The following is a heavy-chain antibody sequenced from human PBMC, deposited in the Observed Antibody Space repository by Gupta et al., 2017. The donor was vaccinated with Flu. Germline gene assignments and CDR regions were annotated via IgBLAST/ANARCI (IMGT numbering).Heavy chain of an antibody. Sequence: QLQLQESGPGLVKPSETLSLTCTVSGGSISSSSYYWGWIRQPPGKGLEWIGSIYYSGSTYYNPSLKSRVTISVDTSKNQFSLKLRSVTAADTAVYYCARPGGGSYLDYWGQGTLVTVSS. CDR2: IYYSGST. CDR1: GGSISSSSYY. CDR3: ARPGGGSYLDY. J-gene: IGHJ4*02. V-gene: IGHV4-39*01. D-gene: IGHD1-26*01.